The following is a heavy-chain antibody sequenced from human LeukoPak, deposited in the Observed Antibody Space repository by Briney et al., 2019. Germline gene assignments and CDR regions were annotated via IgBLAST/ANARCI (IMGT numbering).Heavy chain of an antibody. CDR3: ARGLLAASTFDS. CDR2: IYNDGSP. J-gene: IGHJ4*02. D-gene: IGHD6-6*01. Sequence: GGSLRLSCTASGFTVSSIYMSWVRQAPGKGLEWVSVIYNDGSPYYADSVRDRFTISRDNSKNTVDLQLNRLRAEDTAVYFCARGLLAASTFDSWGQGTPVTVSS. CDR1: GFTVSSIY. V-gene: IGHV3-66*01.